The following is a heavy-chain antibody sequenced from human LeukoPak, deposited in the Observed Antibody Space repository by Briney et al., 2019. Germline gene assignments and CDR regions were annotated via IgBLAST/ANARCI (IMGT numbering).Heavy chain of an antibody. Sequence: ASVKVSCKAFGYGFTSYYIHWVRQAPGQGLEWMGIINPSVGGTTYARKFQGRVTMTRDTSTSTVYMELSSLRSADTAVYYCARHGSGRYYPAEGRVDYWGQGTLVTVSS. CDR1: GYGFTSYY. CDR3: ARHGSGRYYPAEGRVDY. J-gene: IGHJ4*02. V-gene: IGHV1-46*03. D-gene: IGHD3-10*01. CDR2: INPSVGGT.